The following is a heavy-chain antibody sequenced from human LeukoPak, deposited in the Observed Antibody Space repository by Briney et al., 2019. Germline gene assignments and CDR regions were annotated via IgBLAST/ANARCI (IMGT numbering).Heavy chain of an antibody. CDR1: GFTFSSYA. V-gene: IGHV3-30-3*01. D-gene: IGHD3-10*01. Sequence: GGSLRLSCAASGFTFSSYAIHWVRQAPGKGLEWVAVISYDGSNKYYADSVKGRFSISRDNSKNTLYLQMNSLRAEDTAVYYCARDGSMVRGVIITRGQRAIDYWGQGTLVTVSS. CDR2: ISYDGSNK. CDR3: ARDGSMVRGVIITRGQRAIDY. J-gene: IGHJ4*02.